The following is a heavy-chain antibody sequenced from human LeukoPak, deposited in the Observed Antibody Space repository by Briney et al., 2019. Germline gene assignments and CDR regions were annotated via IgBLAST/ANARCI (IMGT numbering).Heavy chain of an antibody. J-gene: IGHJ3*02. Sequence: GGSLRLSCAASGFTFSSYAMSWVRQAPGKGLEWVANIKRDGSEKYYVDSVKGRFSISRDNAKNSLYLQMNSLRAEDTAVYRCARDRGGSYYPDAFDIGGQGTMVTVFS. V-gene: IGHV3-7*01. D-gene: IGHD1-26*01. CDR1: GFTFSSYA. CDR3: ARDRGGSYYPDAFDI. CDR2: IKRDGSEK.